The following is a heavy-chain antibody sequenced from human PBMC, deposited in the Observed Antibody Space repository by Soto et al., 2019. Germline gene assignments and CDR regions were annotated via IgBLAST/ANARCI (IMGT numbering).Heavy chain of an antibody. CDR2: INHLGSI. D-gene: IGHD2-21*01. J-gene: IGHJ6*03. V-gene: IGHV4-34*01. CDR1: GGSLSDYF. Sequence: PSETLSLTCVVSGGSLSDYFWSWIRLPPGMALEWIGEINHLGSINYNPSLKSRVTMSVDTSKNQFSLTLNSVTAADTATYYCARGGISHWAYFYYMDVWDRGTTVTVSS. CDR3: ARGGISHWAYFYYMDV.